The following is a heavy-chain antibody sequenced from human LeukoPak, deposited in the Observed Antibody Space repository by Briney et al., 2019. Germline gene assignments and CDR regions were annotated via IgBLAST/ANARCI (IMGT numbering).Heavy chain of an antibody. Sequence: PETLSRTCTVSGGSITSYYWSWIRQPPGKGLEWIGYIYYSGSTNYNPSLKSRVTISVDTSRNQFSLKLSSVTAADTAVYYCARRGANSGSYSHFDLWGRGTLVTVSS. J-gene: IGHJ2*01. CDR2: IYYSGST. D-gene: IGHD1-26*01. V-gene: IGHV4-59*01. CDR1: GGSITSYY. CDR3: ARRGANSGSYSHFDL.